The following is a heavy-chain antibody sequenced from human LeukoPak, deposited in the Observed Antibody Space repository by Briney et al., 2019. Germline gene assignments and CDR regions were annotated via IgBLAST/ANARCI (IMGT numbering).Heavy chain of an antibody. D-gene: IGHD3-10*01. CDR1: GFTFSSYA. Sequence: PGGSLRLSCAASGFTFSSYAMSWVRQAPGKGLEWVAVISYDGRNKYYADSVKGRFTISRDNSKNTLYLQMNSLRAEDTAVYYCVGYGSGGSTNNHYYMDVWGKGTTVTVSS. CDR2: ISYDGRNK. V-gene: IGHV3-30*03. J-gene: IGHJ6*03. CDR3: VGYGSGGSTNNHYYMDV.